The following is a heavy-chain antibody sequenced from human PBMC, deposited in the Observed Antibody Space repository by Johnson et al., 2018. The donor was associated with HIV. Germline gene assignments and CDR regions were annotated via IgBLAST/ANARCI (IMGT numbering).Heavy chain of an antibody. CDR1: GFTFDDYA. J-gene: IGHJ3*02. CDR3: ARDRGGSSYSWVAFDI. D-gene: IGHD5-18*01. V-gene: IGHV3-9*01. CDR2: ISWNSGSI. Sequence: QLVESGGGLVQPGRSLRLSCAASGFTFDDYAMHWVRQAPGKGLEWVSGISWNSGSIDYADSVKARFTISRDNAMNSVYLQMNSLRAEDTAMYYCARDRGGSSYSWVAFDIWGQGTMVTVSS.